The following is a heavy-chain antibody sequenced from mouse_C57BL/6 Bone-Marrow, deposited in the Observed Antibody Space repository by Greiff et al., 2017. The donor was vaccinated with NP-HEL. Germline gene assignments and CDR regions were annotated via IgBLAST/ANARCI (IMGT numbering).Heavy chain of an antibody. D-gene: IGHD1-1*01. CDR3: ARNYGSSYDYAMDY. CDR1: GYSITSGYD. CDR2: ISYSGST. V-gene: IGHV3-1*01. J-gene: IGHJ4*01. Sequence: EVQLQQSGPGMVKPSQSLSLTCTVTGYSITSGYDWHWIRHFPGNKLEWMGYISYSGSTNYNPSLKSRISITHDTSKNHFFLKLNSVTTEDTATYYCARNYGSSYDYAMDYWGQGTSVTVSS.